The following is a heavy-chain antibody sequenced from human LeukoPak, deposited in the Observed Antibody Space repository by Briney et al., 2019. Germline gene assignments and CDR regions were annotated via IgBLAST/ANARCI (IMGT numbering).Heavy chain of an antibody. CDR2: ISYDGSNK. J-gene: IGHJ4*02. Sequence: GGSLRLSCAASGFTFSSYAMHWVRQAPGKGLEWVAVISYDGSNKYYADSVKGRFTISRDNSKNTLYLQMNSLRAEDTAVYYCARDQDGYNFGFDDWGQGTLVTVSS. CDR1: GFTFSSYA. CDR3: ARDQDGYNFGFDD. D-gene: IGHD5-24*01. V-gene: IGHV3-30*04.